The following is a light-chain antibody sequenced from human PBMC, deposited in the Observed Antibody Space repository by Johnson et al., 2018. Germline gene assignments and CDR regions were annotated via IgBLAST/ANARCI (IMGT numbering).Light chain of an antibody. CDR1: SSKIGNNY. J-gene: IGLJ1*01. CDR3: GTWDSSLSAGNV. CDR2: ENN. Sequence: QSVLTQPPSVSAAPGQKVTISCSGSSSKIGNNYVSWYQQLPGTAPKLLIYENNKRPSGIPDRFSGSKSCTSATLGITGLQTGDEADYYCGTWDSSLSAGNVFGTGTNVTVL. V-gene: IGLV1-51*02.